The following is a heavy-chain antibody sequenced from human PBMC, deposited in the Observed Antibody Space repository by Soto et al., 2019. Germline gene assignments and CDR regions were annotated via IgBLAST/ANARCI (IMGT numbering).Heavy chain of an antibody. CDR3: AKDQTNYDILTGYLGWFDP. D-gene: IGHD3-9*01. CDR2: ISGSGGST. Sequence: GGSLRLSCAASGFTFSSYAMSWVRQAPGKGLEWVSAISGSGGSTYYADSVKGRFTISRDNSKNTLYLQMNSLRAEDTAVYYCAKDQTNYDILTGYLGWFDPWGQATLVTVSS. CDR1: GFTFSSYA. J-gene: IGHJ5*02. V-gene: IGHV3-23*01.